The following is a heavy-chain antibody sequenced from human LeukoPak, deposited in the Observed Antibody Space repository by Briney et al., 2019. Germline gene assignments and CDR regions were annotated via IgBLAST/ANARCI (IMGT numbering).Heavy chain of an antibody. J-gene: IGHJ4*02. V-gene: IGHV4-39*07. D-gene: IGHD4-17*01. Sequence: SETLSLTCTVSGGSINNAAYYWGWIRQPPGKGLEWIGSMYYRGSTYYNAALKSRVTISVDTSKNQFSLKLSSVTAADTAVYYCVRDNDYGDYYWGQGTLVTVSS. CDR2: MYYRGST. CDR1: GGSINNAAYY. CDR3: VRDNDYGDYY.